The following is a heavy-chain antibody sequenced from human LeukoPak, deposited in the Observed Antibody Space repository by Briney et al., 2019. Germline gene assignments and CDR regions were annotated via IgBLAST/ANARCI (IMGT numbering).Heavy chain of an antibody. V-gene: IGHV3-23*01. CDR1: GFTFSSYA. CDR2: ISGSGGST. D-gene: IGHD6-13*01. CDR3: AKDRLRGSGSSWSVGLDY. Sequence: GGSLRLSCAVSGFTFSSYAMGWVRQAPGKGLEWVSGISGSGGSTYYADSVEGRFTISRDNSKNTLYLQMNSLRADDTAVYYCAKDRLRGSGSSWSVGLDYWGQGTLVIVSS. J-gene: IGHJ4*02.